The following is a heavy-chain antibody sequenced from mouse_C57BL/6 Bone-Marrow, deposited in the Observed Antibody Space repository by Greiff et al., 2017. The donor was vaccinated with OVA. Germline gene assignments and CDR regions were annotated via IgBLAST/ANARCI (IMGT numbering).Heavy chain of an antibody. V-gene: IGHV5-17*01. D-gene: IGHD2-4*01. CDR3: ARGDYGYFDG. J-gene: IGHJ2*01. CDR1: GFTFSDYG. CDR2: ISSGSSTI. Sequence: EVQRVESGGGLVKPGGSLKLSCAASGFTFSDYGMHWVRQAPEKGLEWVAYISSGSSTIHYADTVKGRSTISRDNAKNTPFLQITSLRSEDTAMYYCARGDYGYFDGWGRGATLTVSS.